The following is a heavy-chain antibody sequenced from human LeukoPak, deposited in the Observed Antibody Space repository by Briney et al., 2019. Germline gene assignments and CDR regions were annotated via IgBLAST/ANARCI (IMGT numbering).Heavy chain of an antibody. CDR2: ISSSSSYI. J-gene: IGHJ2*01. CDR3: VRRVVTSHWYFDL. CDR1: GFTFSSYS. V-gene: IGHV3-21*01. Sequence: GGSLRLSCAASGFTFSSYSMNWVRQAPGKGLEWVSSISSSSSYIYYADSVKGRFTISRDNAKNSLYLQMNSLRAEDTAVYYCVRRVVTSHWYFDLWGRGTLVTVSS. D-gene: IGHD6-6*01.